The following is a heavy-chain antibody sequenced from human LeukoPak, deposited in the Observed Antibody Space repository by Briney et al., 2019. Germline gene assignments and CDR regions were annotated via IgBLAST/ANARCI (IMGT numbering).Heavy chain of an antibody. Sequence: SETLSLTCTVSGGSISSSSYYWGWIRQPPGKGLEWIGSIYYSGSTYYNPSLKSRVTISVDTSKNQFSLKLSSVTAADTAVYYCARPRPGSPTIARDAFDIWGQGTMVTVSS. V-gene: IGHV4-39*01. D-gene: IGHD1-14*01. CDR3: ARPRPGSPTIARDAFDI. CDR2: IYYSGST. CDR1: GGSISSSSYY. J-gene: IGHJ3*02.